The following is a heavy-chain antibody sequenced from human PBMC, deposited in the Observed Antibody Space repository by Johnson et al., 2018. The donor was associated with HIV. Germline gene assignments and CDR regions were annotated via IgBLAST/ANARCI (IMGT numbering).Heavy chain of an antibody. Sequence: MQLVESGGGVVQPGRSLRLSCAASGFTFRSHAMSWVRQAPGKGLEWVSAISGRGGSTGYADSVKGRFTISRDNAKNSLYLQMNNLRAEDTALYYCARRWELHSNAFDIWGQGTMVTVSS. J-gene: IGHJ3*02. CDR3: ARRWELHSNAFDI. CDR2: ISGRGGST. V-gene: IGHV3-23*04. D-gene: IGHD1-26*01. CDR1: GFTFRSHA.